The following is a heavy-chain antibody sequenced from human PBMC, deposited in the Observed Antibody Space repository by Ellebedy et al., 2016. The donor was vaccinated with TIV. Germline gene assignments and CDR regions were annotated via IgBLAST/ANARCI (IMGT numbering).Heavy chain of an antibody. CDR3: ARRGYSYGSE. CDR2: IYYSGST. V-gene: IGHV4-39*01. CDR1: GGPISSSSYY. Sequence: MPSETLSLTCNVSGGPISSSSYYWGWIRQPPGKGLEWIGSIYYSGSTYYNPSLKSRVTISVETSKNQFSLKLSSVTAADTAVYYCARRGYSYGSEWGQGTLVTVSS. J-gene: IGHJ4*02. D-gene: IGHD5-18*01.